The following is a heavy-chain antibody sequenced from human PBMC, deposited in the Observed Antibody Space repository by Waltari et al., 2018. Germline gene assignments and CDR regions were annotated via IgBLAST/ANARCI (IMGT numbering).Heavy chain of an antibody. J-gene: IGHJ4*02. CDR3: AHGPNWWILTGERVFYFDY. D-gene: IGHD3-9*01. V-gene: IGHV2-5*01. CDR2: IYWNDDK. Sequence: QITLKESGPTLVKPTQTLTLTCTFSGFSLSTSGVGVGWIRQPPGKALEWLALIYWNDDKRYSPSRKSRLTITKDTSKNQVVLKMTNMDPVDTATYYCAHGPNWWILTGERVFYFDYWGQGTLVTVSS. CDR1: GFSLSTSGVG.